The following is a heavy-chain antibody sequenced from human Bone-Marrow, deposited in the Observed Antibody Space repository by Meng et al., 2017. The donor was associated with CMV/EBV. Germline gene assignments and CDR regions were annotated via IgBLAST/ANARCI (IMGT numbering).Heavy chain of an antibody. D-gene: IGHD2-8*01. CDR3: ARDGGGCSNGICYSNGDAFDI. Sequence: SETLSLTCTVSGYSISSGYYWGWIRQPPGKGLEWIGSIYYSGSTYYNPSLKSRVTISVDTSKNQFSLKLSSVTAADTAVYYCARDGGGCSNGICYSNGDAFDIWGQGTMVTVAS. CDR2: IYYSGST. V-gene: IGHV4-38-2*02. CDR1: GYSISSGYY. J-gene: IGHJ3*02.